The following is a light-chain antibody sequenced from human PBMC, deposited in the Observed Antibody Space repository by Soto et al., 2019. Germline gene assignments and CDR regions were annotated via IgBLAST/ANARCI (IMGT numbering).Light chain of an antibody. V-gene: IGKV1-5*03. CDR2: KTS. CDR3: QQYYNLHT. Sequence: DLQMTQSPSTLSASVGDRVTITCRASQSLSGWLAWYQQIPGKAPKLLIYKTSTLETGVPSRFSGSGSGTEFTLTISSLQPEDFATYYCQQYYNLHTFGQGTKLEIK. CDR1: QSLSGW. J-gene: IGKJ2*01.